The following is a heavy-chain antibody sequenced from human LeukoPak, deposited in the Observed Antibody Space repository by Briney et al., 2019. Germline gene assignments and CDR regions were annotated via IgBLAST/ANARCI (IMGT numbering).Heavy chain of an antibody. CDR2: IYPGDSDA. J-gene: IGHJ4*02. Sequence: GESLKISCKGSGYSFTSYWLGWVRQLPGKGLEWMGIIYPGDSDARYSPSFQGQVTISADKSISTAYLQWSSLKASDTAMYYCARHVDSSGWYYFDSWGQGTLVTVSS. V-gene: IGHV5-51*01. CDR3: ARHVDSSGWYYFDS. CDR1: GYSFTSYW. D-gene: IGHD6-19*01.